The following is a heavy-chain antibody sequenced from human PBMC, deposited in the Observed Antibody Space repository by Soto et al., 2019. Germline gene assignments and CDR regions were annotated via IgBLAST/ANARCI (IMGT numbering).Heavy chain of an antibody. CDR3: ARIRYSYGPGDYYYYGMDV. Sequence: SGPTLVNPTQTLTLTCTFSGFSLSTSGMCVSWIRQPPGKALEWLARIDWDDDKYYSTSLKTRLTISKDTSKNQVVLTMTNTDPVDTATYYCARIRYSYGPGDYYYYGMDVWGQGTTVTVSS. CDR2: IDWDDDK. V-gene: IGHV2-70*11. D-gene: IGHD5-18*01. CDR1: GFSLSTSGMC. J-gene: IGHJ6*02.